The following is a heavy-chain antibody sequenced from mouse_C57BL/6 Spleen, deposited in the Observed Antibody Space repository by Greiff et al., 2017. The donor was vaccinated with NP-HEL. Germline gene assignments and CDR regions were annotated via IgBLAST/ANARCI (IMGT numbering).Heavy chain of an antibody. Sequence: QVQLKESGPGLVAPSQSLFITCTVSGFSLTSYGVSWVRQPPGKGLEGWGVIWGDGWTNSYSALISRLSISKDNSKSQVFLKLNSLQTDDTASYYCAKPHYGNYAMGYWGQGTSVTVSS. CDR2: IWGDGWT. CDR3: AKPHYGNYAMGY. D-gene: IGHD2-1*01. V-gene: IGHV2-3*01. CDR1: GFSLTSYG. J-gene: IGHJ4*01.